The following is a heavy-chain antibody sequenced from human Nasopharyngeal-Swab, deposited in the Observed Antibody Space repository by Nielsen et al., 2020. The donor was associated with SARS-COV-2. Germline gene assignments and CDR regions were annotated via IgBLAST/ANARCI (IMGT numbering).Heavy chain of an antibody. V-gene: IGHV5-51*01. CDR3: ARRDYGDYSGWFDP. CDR2: IYSGDSDT. J-gene: IGHJ5*02. Sequence: VRQMPGKGLEWMGFIYSGDSDTRYSPSFRGQVTISADKSINTPYLQWSSLKASDTAMYYRARRDYGDYSGWFDPWGQGTLVTVSS. D-gene: IGHD4-17*01.